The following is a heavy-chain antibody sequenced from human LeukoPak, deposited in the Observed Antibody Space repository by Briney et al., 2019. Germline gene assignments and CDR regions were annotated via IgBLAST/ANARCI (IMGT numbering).Heavy chain of an antibody. D-gene: IGHD2-15*01. Sequence: GGSLRLSCAASGFTFSSTWMSWVRQSPGKGLEWVANIRQDGSDRYYIDSVRGRFTISRDNAKNSLSLQMNSLRLEDTAVYYCARDRDCGDGGCYPHFDYWGQGVQVTVSS. J-gene: IGHJ4*02. CDR1: GFTFSSTW. V-gene: IGHV3-7*01. CDR3: ARDRDCGDGGCYPHFDY. CDR2: IRQDGSDR.